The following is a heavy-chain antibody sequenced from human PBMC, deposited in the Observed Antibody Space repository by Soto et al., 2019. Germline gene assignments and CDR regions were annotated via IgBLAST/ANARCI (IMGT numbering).Heavy chain of an antibody. D-gene: IGHD3-9*01. CDR2: MYDDIGDT. J-gene: IGHJ3*02. Sequence: SETLSLTCAVSGVSISSTYWSWIRQPPGKELEWIAYMYDDIGDTNYNPSLKSRVTLSLDTSKNQFSLKLSSVSAADTAMYYCASHNYDILAGFYNAFAIWGQGIMVTV. V-gene: IGHV4-59*08. CDR3: ASHNYDILAGFYNAFAI. CDR1: GVSISSTY.